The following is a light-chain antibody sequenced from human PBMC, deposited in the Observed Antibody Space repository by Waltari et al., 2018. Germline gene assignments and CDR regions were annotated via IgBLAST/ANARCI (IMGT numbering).Light chain of an antibody. CDR3: MQGTDCPWT. V-gene: IGKV2-30*01. CDR1: QSLVSRDGNTY. Sequence: EVVMTQFPLSLSVTLGQPASIPCRSSQSLVSRDGNTYFNWFQQRPGQSPRRLLCKVSNRDAGVPDRFSGSGSGTAFTLTISRVEAEDVGGYYCMQGTDCPWTFGQGTKVEIK. CDR2: KVS. J-gene: IGKJ1*01.